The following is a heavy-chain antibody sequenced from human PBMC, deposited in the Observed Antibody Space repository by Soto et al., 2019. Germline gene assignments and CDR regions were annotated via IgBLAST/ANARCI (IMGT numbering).Heavy chain of an antibody. CDR3: TRDPIDIVVVPADI. J-gene: IGHJ4*02. Sequence: AGGSLRLSCTASGFTFGDYAMSWFRQAPGKGLEWVGFIRSKAYGGTTEYAASVKGRFTISRDDSKSIAYLQMNSLKTEDTAVYYCTRDPIDIVVVPADIWGQGTLVTVSS. V-gene: IGHV3-49*03. D-gene: IGHD2-2*01. CDR1: GFTFGDYA. CDR2: IRSKAYGGTT.